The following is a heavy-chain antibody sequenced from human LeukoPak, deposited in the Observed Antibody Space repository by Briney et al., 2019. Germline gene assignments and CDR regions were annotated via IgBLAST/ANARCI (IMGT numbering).Heavy chain of an antibody. D-gene: IGHD2-2*01. J-gene: IGHJ6*02. CDR1: GFTFSSYP. V-gene: IGHV3-66*01. CDR3: ARDYPSWRGRYYGMDV. Sequence: GGSLRLSCSASGFTFSSYPMHWVRQAPGKGLEWVSVIYSGGSTYYADSVKGRFTISRDNSKNTLYLQMSSLRAEDTAVYYCARDYPSWRGRYYGMDVWGQGTTVTVSS. CDR2: IYSGGST.